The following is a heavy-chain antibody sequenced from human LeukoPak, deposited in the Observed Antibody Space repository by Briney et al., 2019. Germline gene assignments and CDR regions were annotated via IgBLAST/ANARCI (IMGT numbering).Heavy chain of an antibody. J-gene: IGHJ4*02. CDR3: ARVSGGYSYGRLQELHY. CDR2: INPNSGGT. V-gene: IGHV1-2*02. CDR1: GYTFSGYY. Sequence: GASVKVSCKASGYTFSGYYMHWVRQAPGQGLEWMGWINPNSGGTDYAQKFQGRVTMTRDTSISTAYMELSRLRSDDTAVHYCARVSGGYSYGRLQELHYWGQGTLVTVSS. D-gene: IGHD5-18*01.